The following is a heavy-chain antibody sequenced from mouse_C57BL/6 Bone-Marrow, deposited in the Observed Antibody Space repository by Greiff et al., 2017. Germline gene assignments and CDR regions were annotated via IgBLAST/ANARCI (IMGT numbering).Heavy chain of an antibody. V-gene: IGHV14-4*01. CDR1: GFNIKDDY. CDR2: IDPENGDT. D-gene: IGHD1-2*01. Sequence: EVQLQQSGAELVRPGASVKLSCTASGFNIKDDYMHWVKQRPEQGLEWIGWIDPENGDTEYASQFPGKATITADTSSNTAYLQLSSLTSEDTAVYYCTRTTAWGQGTLVTVSA. CDR3: TRTTA. J-gene: IGHJ3*02.